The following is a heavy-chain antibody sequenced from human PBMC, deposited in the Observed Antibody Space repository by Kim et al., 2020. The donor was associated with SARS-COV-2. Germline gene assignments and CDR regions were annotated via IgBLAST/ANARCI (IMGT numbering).Heavy chain of an antibody. Sequence: GGSLRLSCAASGFTFSRYWMTWVRQAPGKGLEWVANIKEDGSDKHYGDSVKGRFSISRDNAKNSLYLQMSSLRVEDTAVYYCSKEHWGPEYWGQGTLVTVSS. V-gene: IGHV3-7*01. CDR3: SKEHWGPEY. D-gene: IGHD7-27*01. J-gene: IGHJ4*02. CDR1: GFTFSRYW. CDR2: IKEDGSDK.